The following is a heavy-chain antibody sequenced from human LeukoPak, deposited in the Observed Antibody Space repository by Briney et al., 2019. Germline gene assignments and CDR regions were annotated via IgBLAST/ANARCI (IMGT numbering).Heavy chain of an antibody. Sequence: PSETLSLTCTVSGYSISSGYFWGWIRQPPGKGLEWIASIYHSGSTYYSPSLKSRVTISVDTSKNQFSLNLSSVTAADTAVYYCARAYSSGYYYAFDYWGQGTLVTVSS. CDR2: IYHSGST. D-gene: IGHD3-22*01. CDR1: GYSISSGYF. V-gene: IGHV4-38-2*02. J-gene: IGHJ4*02. CDR3: ARAYSSGYYYAFDY.